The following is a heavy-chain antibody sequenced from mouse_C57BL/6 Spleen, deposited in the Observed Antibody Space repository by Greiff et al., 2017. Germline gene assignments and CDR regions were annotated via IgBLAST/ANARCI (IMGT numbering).Heavy chain of an antibody. CDR3: ARFPEGGYLFAY. CDR2: INPSTGGT. D-gene: IGHD2-2*01. CDR1: GYSFTGYY. V-gene: IGHV1-42*01. Sequence: EVKLVESGPELVKPGASVKISCKASGYSFTGYYMNWVKQSPEKSLEWIGEINPSTGGTTYNQKFKAKATLTVDKSSSTAYMQLKSLTSEDSAVYNCARFPEGGYLFAYWGQEALVTVSA. J-gene: IGHJ3*01.